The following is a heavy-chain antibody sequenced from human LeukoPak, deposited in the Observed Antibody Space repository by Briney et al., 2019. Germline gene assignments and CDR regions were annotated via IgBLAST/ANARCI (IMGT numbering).Heavy chain of an antibody. CDR3: ARALGSYYKYGFDY. Sequence: PSQTLSLTCTVSGGSTSSGGYYWSWIRQHPGKGLEWIGYIYYSGSTYYNPSLKSRVTISVDTSKNQFSLKLSSVTAADTAVYYCARALGSYYKYGFDYWGQGTLVTVSS. CDR1: GGSTSSGGYY. D-gene: IGHD3-10*01. V-gene: IGHV4-31*03. CDR2: IYYSGST. J-gene: IGHJ4*02.